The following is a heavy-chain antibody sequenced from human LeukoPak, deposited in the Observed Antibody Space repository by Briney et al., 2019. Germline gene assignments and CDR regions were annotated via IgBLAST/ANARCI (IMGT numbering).Heavy chain of an antibody. V-gene: IGHV3-21*01. J-gene: IGHJ4*02. Sequence: GRSLRLSRAASVFTFSSYSMNSVRQTPGGGQEWVSSITSSMSYIYNTDSLKVRFTSPRDNAKNSLSLQMLSLRAEDTAVDYCARVWGDWGQGTLVTVSS. CDR1: VFTFSSYS. D-gene: IGHD3-16*01. CDR2: ITSSMSYI. CDR3: ARVWGD.